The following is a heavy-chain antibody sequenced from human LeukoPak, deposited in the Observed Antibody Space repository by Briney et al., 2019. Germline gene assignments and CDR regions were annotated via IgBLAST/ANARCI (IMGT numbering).Heavy chain of an antibody. CDR3: ARASSGWPTIDY. D-gene: IGHD6-19*01. CDR1: GYTFTSYA. J-gene: IGHJ4*02. Sequence: ASVKVSCKASGYTFTSYAMHWVRQAPGQRLEWMGWINAGNGNTKYSQKFQGRVTITRDTSASTAYMELRSLRSDDTAVYYCARASSGWPTIDYWGQGTLVTVSS. CDR2: INAGNGNT. V-gene: IGHV1-3*01.